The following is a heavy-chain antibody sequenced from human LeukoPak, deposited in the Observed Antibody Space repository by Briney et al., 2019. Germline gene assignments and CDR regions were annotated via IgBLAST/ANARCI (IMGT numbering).Heavy chain of an antibody. CDR1: GYSFTSYG. D-gene: IGHD2-8*01. CDR2: ISTYNANT. CDR3: AREECSIGVCYPSEY. V-gene: IGHV1-18*01. J-gene: IGHJ4*02. Sequence: ASVKVSCKASGYSFTSYGISWVRQAPGQGLEWMGWISTYNANTNYALKLQGRVTLTTDTSTNTAYMELKSLRSDDTAVYYCAREECSIGVCYPSEYWGQGTLVTVSS.